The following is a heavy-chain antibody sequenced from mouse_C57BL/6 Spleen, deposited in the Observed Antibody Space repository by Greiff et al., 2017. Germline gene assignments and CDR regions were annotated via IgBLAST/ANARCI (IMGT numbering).Heavy chain of an antibody. D-gene: IGHD1-1*01. CDR1: CYTFTSYG. J-gene: IGHJ4*01. CDR2: IYPRSGNT. Sequence: VQLQESGAELARPGASVKLSCQASCYTFTSYGISWVKQRTGQGLEWIGEIYPRSGNTYYNEKFKGKATLTADKCSSTAYMDLRSLTSEDSAVYFWARRDYYGSSSYYYAMDYWGQGTSVTVAS. V-gene: IGHV1-81*01. CDR3: ARRDYYGSSSYYYAMDY.